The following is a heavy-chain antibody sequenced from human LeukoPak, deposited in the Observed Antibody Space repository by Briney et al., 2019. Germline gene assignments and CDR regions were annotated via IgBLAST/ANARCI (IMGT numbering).Heavy chain of an antibody. CDR3: ARVPYYYASSGSLWAFDI. V-gene: IGHV3-21*01. J-gene: IGHJ3*02. CDR1: GFTFSSYS. CDR2: ISSSSSYI. Sequence: GGSLRLSCAASGFTFSSYSMNWVRQAPGKGLEWVSSISSSSSYIYYADSVKGRFTISRDNAKNSLYLQMNSLRAEDTAVYYCARVPYYYASSGSLWAFDIWGQGTMVTVSS. D-gene: IGHD3-22*01.